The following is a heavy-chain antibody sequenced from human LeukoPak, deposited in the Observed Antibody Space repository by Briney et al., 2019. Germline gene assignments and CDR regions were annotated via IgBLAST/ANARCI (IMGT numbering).Heavy chain of an antibody. D-gene: IGHD3-22*01. Sequence: GGSLRLSCAASGFTFSSYWMSWVRQAPGKGLEGVANINQDGSEKYYVDSLKGRITISRDNAKNSVYLQMNSLRAEDTAVYYCARAGGVTMIDYWGQGTLVTVSA. CDR3: ARAGGVTMIDY. V-gene: IGHV3-7*01. J-gene: IGHJ4*02. CDR1: GFTFSSYW. CDR2: INQDGSEK.